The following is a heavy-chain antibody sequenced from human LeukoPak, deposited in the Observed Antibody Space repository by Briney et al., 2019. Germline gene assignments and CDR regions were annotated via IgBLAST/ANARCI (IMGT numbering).Heavy chain of an antibody. CDR3: ARAPCEVGGYYPEYFRH. CDR1: GFTFSRYW. D-gene: IGHD3-22*01. CDR2: IKSDGKT. Sequence: GGSLRLSCAASGFTFSRYWMHWVRQAPGRGLVWVSRIKSDGKTNYADSVKGRFTISRDNANNTVSLQMDSLRAEDTGVYYCARAPCEVGGYYPEYFRHWGQGTLVTVSS. V-gene: IGHV3-74*01. J-gene: IGHJ1*01.